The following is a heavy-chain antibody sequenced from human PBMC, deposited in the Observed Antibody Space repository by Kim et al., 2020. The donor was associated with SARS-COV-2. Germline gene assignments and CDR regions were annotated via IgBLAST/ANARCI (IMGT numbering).Heavy chain of an antibody. CDR1: GFTFDDYA. D-gene: IGHD1-26*01. CDR3: AIGKRLYGMDV. CDR2: ISWNSGSI. Sequence: GGSLRLSCAASGFTFDDYAMHWVRQAPGKGLEWVSGISWNSGSIGYADSVKGRFTISRDNAKNSLYLQMNSLRAEDTALYYCAIGKRLYGMDVWGQGTTVTVSS. V-gene: IGHV3-9*01. J-gene: IGHJ6*02.